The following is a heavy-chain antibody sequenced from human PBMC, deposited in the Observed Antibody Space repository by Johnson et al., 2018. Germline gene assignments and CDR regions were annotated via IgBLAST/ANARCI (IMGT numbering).Heavy chain of an antibody. D-gene: IGHD2-21*02. CDR1: GGTFSNHG. CDR3: ARDLVTAQAYYGMDV. CDR2: SIPIFGTS. J-gene: IGHJ6*02. V-gene: IGHV1-69*01. Sequence: VQLGEAGAEVKKPGSSVKVSCKASGGTFSNHGISWVRQAPGQGLEWMGGSIPIFGTSHYAQKFQGRVTITADESTTTAYMDLRNLRSEDTAVYYCARDLVTAQAYYGMDVWGQGTTVTVSS.